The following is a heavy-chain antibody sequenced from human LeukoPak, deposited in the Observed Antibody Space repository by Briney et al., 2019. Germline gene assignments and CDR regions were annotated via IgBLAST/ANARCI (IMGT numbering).Heavy chain of an antibody. V-gene: IGHV4-39*07. J-gene: IGHJ6*03. CDR2: IYYSGST. Sequence: PSETLSLTCTVSGGSISSGGYYWGWIRQPPGKGLEWIGSIYYSGSTYYNPSLKSRVTISVDTSKNQFSLKLSSVTAADTAVYYCARPSGEYSSGPESLPYYYMDVWGKGTTVTVSS. CDR1: GGSISSGGYY. D-gene: IGHD6-25*01. CDR3: ARPSGEYSSGPESLPYYYMDV.